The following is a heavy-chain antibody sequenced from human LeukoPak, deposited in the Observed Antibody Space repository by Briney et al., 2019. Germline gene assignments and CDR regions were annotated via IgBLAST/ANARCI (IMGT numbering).Heavy chain of an antibody. D-gene: IGHD6-13*01. V-gene: IGHV1-2*02. J-gene: IGHJ4*02. CDR2: INPNGGGA. CDR1: GYTFTGYY. CDR3: ARGYSSSWYVTGGPDY. Sequence: GASVKVSCKASGYTFTGYYMHWVRQAPGQGLEWMGWINPNGGGANYAQKFQGRVTMTRDTSISTAYMELSRLRSDDTAVYYCARGYSSSWYVTGGPDYWGQGTLVTVSS.